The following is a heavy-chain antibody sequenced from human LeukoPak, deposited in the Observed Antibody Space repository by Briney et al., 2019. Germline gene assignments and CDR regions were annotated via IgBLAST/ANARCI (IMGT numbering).Heavy chain of an antibody. CDR1: GGSISRSDYY. Sequence: SETLSLTCSVYGGSISRSDYYWSWIRQPPGKGLEWIGYIYYSGITYYNPSLKSRVTISVDTSKNQFSLKLSSVTAADTAVYYCARGITIFGVPTLNWFDPWGQGTLVTVSS. CDR3: ARGITIFGVPTLNWFDP. J-gene: IGHJ5*02. V-gene: IGHV4-30-4*01. CDR2: IYYSGIT. D-gene: IGHD3-3*01.